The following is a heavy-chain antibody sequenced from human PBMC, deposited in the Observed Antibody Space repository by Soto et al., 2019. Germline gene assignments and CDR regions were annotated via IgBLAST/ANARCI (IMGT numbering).Heavy chain of an antibody. CDR3: GRGRSGQIVVFY. CDR2: IGPESRAR. V-gene: IGHV1-2*02. D-gene: IGHD5-12*01. CDR1: GYTFTGHY. Sequence: GASVKVSCKASGYTFTGHYIHWVRQAPEQVPEWMGEIGPESRARRYAQRFQGRVTMTRDMSITTVYMELNNLIPDDTAVYYCGRGRSGQIVVFYWGQGTPVTVSS. J-gene: IGHJ4*02.